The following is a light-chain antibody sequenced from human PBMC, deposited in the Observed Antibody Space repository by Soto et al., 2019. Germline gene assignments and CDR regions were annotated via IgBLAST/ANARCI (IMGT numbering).Light chain of an antibody. CDR1: QSVLYSSNNKNY. CDR2: WAT. J-gene: IGKJ1*01. CDR3: QQYYSPTWT. V-gene: IGKV4-1*01. Sequence: DIVLTQSPDSLAVSLGERATIKCKSSQSVLYSSNNKNYLAWYQHKPGQPPNLLIYWATTRKSGVPDRFSGSGSGTDFTLTISSRQAADVAVYYCQQYYSPTWTFGQGTKVEIK.